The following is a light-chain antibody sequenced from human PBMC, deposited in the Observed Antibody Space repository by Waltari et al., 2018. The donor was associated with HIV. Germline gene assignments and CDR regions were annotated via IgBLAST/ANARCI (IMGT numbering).Light chain of an antibody. V-gene: IGLV2-14*03. CDR1: GLALGLYDF. J-gene: IGLJ2*01. CDR3: SSHTITRTLV. CDR2: GVN. Sequence: QSVLPQPASMSGSPGQSITLSCTGSGLALGLYDFVSWYKQLPNLAPQLIIFGVNRRPSGVNSRFSGSKSGDMASLTISGLQAEDEADYYCSSHTITRTLVFGGGTKLTVL.